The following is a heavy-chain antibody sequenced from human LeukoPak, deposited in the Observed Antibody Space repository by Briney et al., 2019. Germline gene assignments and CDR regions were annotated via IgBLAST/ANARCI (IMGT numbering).Heavy chain of an antibody. CDR3: ARGQRAHVEWYYYMDV. CDR2: ISYDGSSK. D-gene: IGHD1-26*01. V-gene: IGHV3-30*19. CDR1: GFTFFSYG. J-gene: IGHJ6*03. Sequence: GGSLRLSCAASGFTFFSYGMHWVRQAPGKGLDWVAVISYDGSSKYYADSLKGRFTISRDNSKNALYLQMNSLRADDTAVYYCARGQRAHVEWYYYMDVWGKGTTVTVSS.